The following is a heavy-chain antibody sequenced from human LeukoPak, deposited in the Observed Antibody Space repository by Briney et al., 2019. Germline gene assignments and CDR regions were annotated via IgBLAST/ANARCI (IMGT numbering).Heavy chain of an antibody. CDR2: IRYDGSNK. CDR3: AKGSRSSPTWWFDP. V-gene: IGHV3-30*02. CDR1: GFTFSSYG. D-gene: IGHD6-13*01. Sequence: GGSLRLSCAASGFTFSSYGMHWVRQAPGKGLEWVAFIRYDGSNKYYADSVKSRFTISRDNSKNTLYLQMNSLRAEDTAVYYCAKGSRSSPTWWFDPWGQGTLVTVSS. J-gene: IGHJ5*02.